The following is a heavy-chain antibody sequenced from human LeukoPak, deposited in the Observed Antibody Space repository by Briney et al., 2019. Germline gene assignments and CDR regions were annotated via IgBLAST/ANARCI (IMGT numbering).Heavy chain of an antibody. V-gene: IGHV1-18*01. CDR1: GYTSTNYG. Sequence: ASVKVSCKASGYTSTNYGISWVRQAPGQGLEWMGWISINRGNTNYAQKFQGRVSMTTDTSTSTAYMELRGLRSDDTAMYYCARVGYCSSTSCPAGYYYYYYMDVWGKGTTVTISS. CDR2: ISINRGNT. CDR3: ARVGYCSSTSCPAGYYYYYYMDV. D-gene: IGHD2-2*01. J-gene: IGHJ6*03.